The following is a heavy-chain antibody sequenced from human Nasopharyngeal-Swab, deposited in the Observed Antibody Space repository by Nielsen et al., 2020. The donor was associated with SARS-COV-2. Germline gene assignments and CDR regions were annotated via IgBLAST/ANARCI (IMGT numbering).Heavy chain of an antibody. D-gene: IGHD6-19*01. CDR1: GFTFYNYA. V-gene: IGHV3-23*01. J-gene: IGHJ5*02. CDR3: AKDGSGWSEGWFDP. CDR2: ICGSGGCT. Sequence: GESLMISCAASGFTFYNYAMNWVRQAPGEGLEWVSAICGSGGCTYYADSVKGRFTISRDNSQNTLYLQMNNLRAEDTAVYYCAKDGSGWSEGWFDPWGQGTLVTVSS.